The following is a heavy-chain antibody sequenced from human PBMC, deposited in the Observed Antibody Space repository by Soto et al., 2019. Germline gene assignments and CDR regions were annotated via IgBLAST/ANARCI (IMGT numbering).Heavy chain of an antibody. CDR2: IRSKAYGGTT. CDR3: TRDLKKLGHYYDSSGYYYFDY. Sequence: GGSLRLSCTASGFTFGDYAMSWFRQAPGKGLEWVGFIRSKAYGGTTEYAASVKGRFTISRDDSKSIAYLQMNSLKTEDTAVYYCTRDLKKLGHYYDSSGYYYFDYWGQGTLVNVSS. J-gene: IGHJ4*02. CDR1: GFTFGDYA. V-gene: IGHV3-49*03. D-gene: IGHD3-22*01.